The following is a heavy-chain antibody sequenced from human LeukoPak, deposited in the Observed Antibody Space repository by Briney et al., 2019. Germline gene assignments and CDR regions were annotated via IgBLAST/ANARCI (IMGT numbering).Heavy chain of an antibody. D-gene: IGHD1-26*01. V-gene: IGHV3-30*18. CDR2: ISYDGSNR. Sequence: GGSLRLSCAASGFTFSSYGMHWVRQAPGKGLEWVAVISYDGSNRYYADSVKGRFTISRDNSKNTLYLQMNSLRAEDTAIYYCAKKYSTGLDPWGQGTLVTVSS. CDR3: AKKYSTGLDP. J-gene: IGHJ5*02. CDR1: GFTFSSYG.